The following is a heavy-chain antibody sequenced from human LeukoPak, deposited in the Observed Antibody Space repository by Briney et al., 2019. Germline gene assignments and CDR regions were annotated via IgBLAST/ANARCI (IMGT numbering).Heavy chain of an antibody. J-gene: IGHJ6*04. V-gene: IGHV3-33*01. CDR3: ARDVTGYYYYGMTS. Sequence: PGGSLRLSCAASGFTFSSYGMHWVRQAPGKGLEWVAVIWYDGSNKYYADSVKGRFTISRDNSKNTLYLQMNSLRAEDTAVYYCARDVTGYYYYGMTSGAKGPRSPSPQ. CDR2: IWYDGSNK. CDR1: GFTFSSYG.